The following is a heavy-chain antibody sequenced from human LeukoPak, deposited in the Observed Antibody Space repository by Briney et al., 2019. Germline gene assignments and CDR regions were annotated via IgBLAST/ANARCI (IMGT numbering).Heavy chain of an antibody. CDR1: GFTFSDYY. Sequence: GGSLRLSCAASGFTFSDYYMSWIRQAPGKGLELVSYISSSGSTIYYADSVKGRFTISRDNAKNSLYLQMHSLRAEDTAVYYCAREVDSDYYDSSGLYYFDYWGQGTLVTVSS. V-gene: IGHV3-11*01. J-gene: IGHJ4*02. D-gene: IGHD3-22*01. CDR3: AREVDSDYYDSSGLYYFDY. CDR2: ISSSGSTI.